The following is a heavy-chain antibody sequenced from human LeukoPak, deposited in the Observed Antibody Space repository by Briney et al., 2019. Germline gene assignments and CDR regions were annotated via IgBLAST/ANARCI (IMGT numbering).Heavy chain of an antibody. CDR2: IYYSGST. CDR3: AREWTVIHY. CDR1: GGTVSSGSYY. D-gene: IGHD4-17*01. Sequence: SETLSLTCTVSGGTVSSGSYYWSWIRQPPGKGLEWIGYIYYSGSTYYNPSLKSRVTISVDTSKNQFSLKLSSVTAADTAVYYCAREWTVIHYWGQGTLVTVSS. J-gene: IGHJ4*02. V-gene: IGHV4-30-4*08.